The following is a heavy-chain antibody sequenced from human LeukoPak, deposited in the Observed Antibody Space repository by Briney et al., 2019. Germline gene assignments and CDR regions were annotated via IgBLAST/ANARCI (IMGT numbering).Heavy chain of an antibody. V-gene: IGHV4-34*01. Sequence: SETLSLTCAVYGGSFSGYYWSWIRQPPGKGLEWIGEINHSGSTNYNPSLKSRVTISVDTSKNQFSLKLSSVTPADTAVYYCARGPGDFWSGYYYAFDIWGQGTMVTVSS. CDR2: INHSGST. CDR1: GGSFSGYY. CDR3: ARGPGDFWSGYYYAFDI. D-gene: IGHD3-3*01. J-gene: IGHJ3*02.